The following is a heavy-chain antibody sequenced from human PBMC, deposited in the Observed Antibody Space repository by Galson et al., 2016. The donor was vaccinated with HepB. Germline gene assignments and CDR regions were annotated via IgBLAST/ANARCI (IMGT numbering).Heavy chain of an antibody. Sequence: SETLSLTCNVSGGSVNDYLRSWIRQSAGRELAWICSIYHSGIANYNPSLPSRVSISVHMSKNQFSLKLASVTAADTAVYYCAREGYNDGLHSWFDPWGQGTLVTVSS. CDR3: AREGYNDGLHSWFDP. D-gene: IGHD3-16*01. J-gene: IGHJ5*02. CDR1: GGSVNDYL. CDR2: IYHSGIA. V-gene: IGHV4-59*02.